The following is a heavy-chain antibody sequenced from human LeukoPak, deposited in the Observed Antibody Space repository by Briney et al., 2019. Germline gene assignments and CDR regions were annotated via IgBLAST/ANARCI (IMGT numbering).Heavy chain of an antibody. V-gene: IGHV4-34*01. D-gene: IGHD6-19*01. CDR2: IYHSGST. Sequence: SETLSLTCAVYGGSFSVYYWSWIRQPPGKGLEWIGYIYHSGSTYYNPSLKSRVTISVDRSKNQFSLKLSSVTAADTAVYYCARGLTRSGWYVSDYWGQGTLVTVSS. CDR1: GGSFSVYY. CDR3: ARGLTRSGWYVSDY. J-gene: IGHJ4*02.